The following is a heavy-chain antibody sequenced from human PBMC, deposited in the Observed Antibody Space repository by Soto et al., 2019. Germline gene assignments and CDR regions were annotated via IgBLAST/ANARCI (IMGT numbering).Heavy chain of an antibody. CDR1: GGSISSSSYY. CDR3: ASQYSTSWYVAPLNY. V-gene: IGHV4-39*01. CDR2: IYYSGST. J-gene: IGHJ4*02. D-gene: IGHD6-13*01. Sequence: SETLSLTCTVSGGSISSSSYYWGWIRQPPGKGLEWIGSIYYSGSTYYNPSLKSRVTISVDTSKNQFSLKLSSVTATHPAVYYCASQYSTSWYVAPLNYCGQGILVTVS.